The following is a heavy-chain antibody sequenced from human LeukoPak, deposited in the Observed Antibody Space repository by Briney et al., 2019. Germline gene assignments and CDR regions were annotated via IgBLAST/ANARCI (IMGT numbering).Heavy chain of an antibody. CDR2: IIPIFGTA. CDR1: GGTFSSYA. D-gene: IGHD6-13*01. Sequence: GASVKVSCKASGGTFSSYAISWVRQAPGQGREWMGGIIPIFGTANYAQKFQGRVTITADESTSTAYMELSSLRSEDTAVYFCASAPRYSSSWPNNWFDPWGQGTLVTVSS. CDR3: ASAPRYSSSWPNNWFDP. J-gene: IGHJ5*02. V-gene: IGHV1-69*13.